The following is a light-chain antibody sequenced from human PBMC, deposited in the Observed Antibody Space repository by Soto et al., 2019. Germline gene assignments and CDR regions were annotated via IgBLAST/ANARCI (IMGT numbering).Light chain of an antibody. J-gene: IGLJ3*02. Sequence: QSALTQPASVSGSPGQSITISCTGTSSDVGGYKYVSWYQQHPGTAPKLMIYEVSSRPSGVSDRFSGSKSGNTASLTISGLQAEDEADYYCSSYTSSSTWVFGGGTKLTVL. CDR3: SSYTSSSTWV. V-gene: IGLV2-14*01. CDR2: EVS. CDR1: SSDVGGYKY.